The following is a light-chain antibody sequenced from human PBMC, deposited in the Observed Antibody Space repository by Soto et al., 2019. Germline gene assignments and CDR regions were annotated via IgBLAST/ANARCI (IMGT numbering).Light chain of an antibody. CDR3: QQYGTSPPT. J-gene: IGKJ1*01. CDR1: QSVSSNF. V-gene: IGKV3-20*01. CDR2: GAS. Sequence: EIVLTQSPGTLSLSPGERATLSYKASQSVSSNFLAWYQRKPGQAPRLLIYGASYRATDIPYRFSGSGSGIDFTLTITRLEPEDFAVYYCQQYGTSPPTFGQGTKVEI.